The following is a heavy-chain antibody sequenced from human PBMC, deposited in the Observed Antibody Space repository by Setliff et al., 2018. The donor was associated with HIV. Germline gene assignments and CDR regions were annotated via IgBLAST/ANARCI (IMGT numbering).Heavy chain of an antibody. CDR3: ARVGLGGYSYVGAFDI. J-gene: IGHJ3*02. D-gene: IGHD5-18*01. V-gene: IGHV4-59*01. CDR1: GGSISSYY. CDR2: IYYSGST. Sequence: KPSETLSLTCTVSGGSISSYYWSWIRQPPGKGLEWIGYIYYSGSTNYNPSLKSRVTISVDTSKNQFSLKLSSVTAADTAVYYCARVGLGGYSYVGAFDIWSQGTMVTVSS.